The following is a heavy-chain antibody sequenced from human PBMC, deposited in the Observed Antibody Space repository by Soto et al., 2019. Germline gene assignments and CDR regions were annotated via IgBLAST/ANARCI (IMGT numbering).Heavy chain of an antibody. J-gene: IGHJ4*02. CDR1: SGSIFSHGFY. D-gene: IGHD6-19*01. CDR2: INHSGST. CDR3: ARRYAPRYSSGNNHFDL. V-gene: IGHV4-39*01. Sequence: KASETLSLTCNVSSGSIFSHGFYWGWIRQPPGKGLEWIGTINHSGSTYYNPSLKSRVTVSMDTSKNQFSLLLRSVTAADTAVYYCARRYAPRYSSGNNHFDLWGQGTLVTVSS.